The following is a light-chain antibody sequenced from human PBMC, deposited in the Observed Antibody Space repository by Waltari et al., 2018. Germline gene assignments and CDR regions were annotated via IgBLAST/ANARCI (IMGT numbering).Light chain of an antibody. CDR3: QQYNNWPPYT. Sequence: EIVMTQSPATLSVSPGERATLSCRASKSVSSNLAWYQQKPGQAPRLLIYGVSTRATGIPARFSGSGSGTEFTLTISSLQSEDFAVYYCQQYNNWPPYTFGQGTKLEIK. CDR2: GVS. CDR1: KSVSSN. V-gene: IGKV3-15*01. J-gene: IGKJ2*01.